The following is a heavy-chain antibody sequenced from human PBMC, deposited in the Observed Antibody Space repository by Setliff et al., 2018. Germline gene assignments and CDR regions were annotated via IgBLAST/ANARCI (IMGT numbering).Heavy chain of an antibody. Sequence: GASVKVSCKASGYIFTDYYMHWVRQAPGQGLEWMGGIIPILGIANYAQKFQGRVTITADKSTSTAYMELSSLRSEDTAVYYCARDRRNYYDSSGYRAFDIWGQGTMVTVSS. D-gene: IGHD3-22*01. V-gene: IGHV1-69*10. J-gene: IGHJ3*02. CDR1: GYIFTDYY. CDR3: ARDRRNYYDSSGYRAFDI. CDR2: IIPILGIA.